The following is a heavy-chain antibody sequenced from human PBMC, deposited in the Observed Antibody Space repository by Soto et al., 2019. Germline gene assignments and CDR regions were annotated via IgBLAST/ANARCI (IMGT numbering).Heavy chain of an antibody. D-gene: IGHD5-12*01. Sequence: HVQLQESDAGLVKASQTLSLTCTVSGGSVRSGAYYWTWIRQRPGKGLEWIGYIYYSGSTYYSPSLKSRLSISLDTSKNQFSLRLSSVTAADTAMYYCARARLRAVYAFDIWGQGTMVTVSS. CDR1: GGSVRSGAYY. V-gene: IGHV4-31*03. J-gene: IGHJ3*02. CDR2: IYYSGST. CDR3: ARARLRAVYAFDI.